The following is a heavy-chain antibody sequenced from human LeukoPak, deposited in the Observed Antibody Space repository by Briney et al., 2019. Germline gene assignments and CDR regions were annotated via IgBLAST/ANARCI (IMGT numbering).Heavy chain of an antibody. CDR3: ITDPTPRVITPPGAPDP. Sequence: GGSLRLSCAASGFTFSNAWMSWVRQAPGMGLEWVGRIKSKTDGGTIDYAAPVKGRFTISRDDSKNTLYLQMNSLKSEDTAVYYCITDPTPRVITPPGAPDPRGQGTLVTVSS. D-gene: IGHD3-10*01. CDR1: GFTFSNAW. V-gene: IGHV3-15*01. CDR2: IKSKTDGGTI. J-gene: IGHJ5*02.